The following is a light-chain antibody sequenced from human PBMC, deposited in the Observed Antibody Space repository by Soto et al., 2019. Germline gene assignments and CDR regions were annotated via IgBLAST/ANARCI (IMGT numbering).Light chain of an antibody. V-gene: IGKV4-1*01. Sequence: IVMTQSPDSLSVSLGERATINCTSSQGLLYNVNNRNYLSWFQQKPGQPPKLLIYWASFRESGVPDRFSGSVSGADFTLTIRSLQAEDLAIYYCQQYAGPPWTFGQGTRVEIK. CDR1: QGLLYNVNNRNY. CDR3: QQYAGPPWT. CDR2: WAS. J-gene: IGKJ1*01.